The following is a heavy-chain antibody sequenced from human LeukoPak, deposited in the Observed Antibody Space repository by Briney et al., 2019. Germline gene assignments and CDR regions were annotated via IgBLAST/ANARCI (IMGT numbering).Heavy chain of an antibody. D-gene: IGHD1-26*01. V-gene: IGHV3-21*01. CDR3: ARDRGVGATGYYYMDV. Sequence: PGGSLRLSCAASGFTFSTYNMNWVRHAPGKGLEWISSITSSSSYIYYADSVKGRFTISRDNAKNSLYLQMNSLRAEDTAVYYCARDRGVGATGYYYMDVWGKGTTVTVSS. CDR2: ITSSSSYI. J-gene: IGHJ6*03. CDR1: GFTFSTYN.